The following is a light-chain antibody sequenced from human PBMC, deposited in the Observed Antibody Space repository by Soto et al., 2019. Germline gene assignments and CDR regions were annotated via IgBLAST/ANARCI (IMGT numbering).Light chain of an antibody. CDR3: QSYDSSNWV. CDR2: EDN. CDR1: SGSIASNY. Sequence: NFMLTQPHCVSESPGKTVTISCARSSGSIASNYVQWYQQRPGSSPTTVIYEDNQRPSGVPDRFSGSIDSSSNSASLTISGLKTEDEADYYCQSYDSSNWVFGGGTKLTV. V-gene: IGLV6-57*01. J-gene: IGLJ3*02.